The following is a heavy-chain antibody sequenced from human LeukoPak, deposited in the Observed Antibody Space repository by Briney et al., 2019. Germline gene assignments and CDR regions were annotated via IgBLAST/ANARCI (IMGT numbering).Heavy chain of an antibody. D-gene: IGHD6-6*01. CDR3: ARDHVRPEYSSSGNAFDI. Sequence: SQTLSLTCTVSGGSISSGSYYWSWIRQPAGKGLEWIGRIYTSGSTNYNPSLKSRVTISVDTSKNQFSLKLSSVTAADTAVYYCARDHVRPEYSSSGNAFDIWGQGTMVTVSS. V-gene: IGHV4-61*02. CDR2: IYTSGST. J-gene: IGHJ3*02. CDR1: GGSISSGSYY.